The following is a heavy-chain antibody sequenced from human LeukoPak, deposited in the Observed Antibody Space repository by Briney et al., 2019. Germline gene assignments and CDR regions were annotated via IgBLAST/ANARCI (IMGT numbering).Heavy chain of an antibody. CDR3: ATEVSYYDSSGPGYYYYMDV. CDR2: ISAYNGNT. J-gene: IGHJ6*03. CDR1: GYTFTSYG. D-gene: IGHD3-22*01. Sequence: ASVKVSCKASGYTFTSYGISWVRQAPGQGLEWVGWISAYNGNTNYAQKLQGRVTMTRDMSTSTVYMELSSLRSEDTAVYYCATEVSYYDSSGPGYYYYMDVWGKGTTVTISS. V-gene: IGHV1-18*01.